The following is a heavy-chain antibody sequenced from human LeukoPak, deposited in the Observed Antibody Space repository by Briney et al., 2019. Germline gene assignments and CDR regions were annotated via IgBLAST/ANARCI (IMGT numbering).Heavy chain of an antibody. CDR1: GYTFTGYY. J-gene: IGHJ4*02. Sequence: ASVKVSCKASGYTFTGYYMNWVRQAPGQGLEWMGRINPNSGGTKYAQKFQGRVTMTRDTSINTAYMELSRLRSDDTAVYYCARDPRRAYYDSSGYADYWGQGTLVTVSS. V-gene: IGHV1-2*06. CDR3: ARDPRRAYYDSSGYADY. CDR2: INPNSGGT. D-gene: IGHD3-22*01.